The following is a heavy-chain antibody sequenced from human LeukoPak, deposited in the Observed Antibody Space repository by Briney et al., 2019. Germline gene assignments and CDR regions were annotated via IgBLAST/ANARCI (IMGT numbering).Heavy chain of an antibody. V-gene: IGHV3-30-3*01. D-gene: IGHD2-2*01. Sequence: PGGSLRLSCAASGFTFSSYAMHWVRQAPGKGLEWVAVISYDGSNKYYADSVKGRFTISRDNSKNTLYLQMNSLRAEDTAVYYCAREVVPAAIPYYYYYYGMDVWGQGTTVTVSS. J-gene: IGHJ6*02. CDR1: GFTFSSYA. CDR2: ISYDGSNK. CDR3: AREVVPAAIPYYYYYYGMDV.